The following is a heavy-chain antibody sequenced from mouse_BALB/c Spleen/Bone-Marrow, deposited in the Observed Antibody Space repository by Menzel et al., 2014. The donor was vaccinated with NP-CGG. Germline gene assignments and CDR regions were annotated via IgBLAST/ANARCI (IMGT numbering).Heavy chain of an antibody. CDR2: INPESNTI. Sequence: ELQLQQSGGGLVQPGGSLKLSCAASGFDFSRYWMSWVRQAPGKGLEWIGEINPESNTINYSPSLKDKSIISRDNAKNTLYLQMNKVRSEDTALYYCARLGYYGGFAYWGQGTLVTVSA. J-gene: IGHJ3*01. D-gene: IGHD2-3*01. V-gene: IGHV4-1*02. CDR1: GFDFSRYW. CDR3: ARLGYYGGFAY.